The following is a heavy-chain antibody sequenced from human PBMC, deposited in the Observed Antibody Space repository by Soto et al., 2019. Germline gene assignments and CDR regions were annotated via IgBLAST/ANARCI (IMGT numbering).Heavy chain of an antibody. CDR2: ISVSVGST. J-gene: IGHJ4*02. D-gene: IGHD2-21*02. CDR1: GFTFSSYG. V-gene: IGHV3-23*01. CDR3: AKRDVPHSTSNAYFYDH. Sequence: HPGGSLRLSCAASGFTFSSYGMHWVRQAPGKGLEWVSTISVSVGSTYSADSVQGRFTVSSDISDNTLFLRMTSLTADDTAVYFCAKRDVPHSTSNAYFYDHWGRGVLVTVSS.